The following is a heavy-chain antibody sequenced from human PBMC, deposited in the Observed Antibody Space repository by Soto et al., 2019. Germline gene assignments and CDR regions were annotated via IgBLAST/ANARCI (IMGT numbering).Heavy chain of an antibody. CDR2: ISYSGST. D-gene: IGHD2-15*01. J-gene: IGHJ4*02. CDR1: GGSVSSSSYY. V-gene: IGHV4-39*01. CDR3: ARRDTWTATYYFDC. Sequence: QLQLQESGPGLVKPSETLSLTCSVSGGSVSSSSYYWGWIRQPPGKGLEWIGSISYSGSTSYNPSQHSRVTISVDKSKNQFSLRLSVVTAADTAVYYWARRDTWTATYYFDCWGQGSLVTVSS.